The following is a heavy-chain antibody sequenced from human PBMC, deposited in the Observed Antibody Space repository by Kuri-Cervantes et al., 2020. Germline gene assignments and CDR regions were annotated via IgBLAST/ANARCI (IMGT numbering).Heavy chain of an antibody. D-gene: IGHD3-3*02. Sequence: GESLKTSCSASGFTFTSYWMSWVRQAPGKGLEWVANIKQDGSEKYYVASVKGRFTISRDNAKNSLHLQLNSLRAEDTAVYYCATDSINQWFDNWGQGTLVTVSS. CDR3: ATDSINQWFDN. V-gene: IGHV3-7*01. CDR2: IKQDGSEK. J-gene: IGHJ4*02. CDR1: GFTFTSYW.